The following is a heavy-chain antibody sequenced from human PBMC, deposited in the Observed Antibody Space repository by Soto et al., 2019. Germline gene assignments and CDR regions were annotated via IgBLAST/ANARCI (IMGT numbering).Heavy chain of an antibody. J-gene: IGHJ6*02. CDR1: GFTFSTYN. CDR3: ARDGLLEWLSSRGYYYGMDV. Sequence: EVQLVESGGGLVQPGGSLRLSCVVSGFTFSTYNMNWVRQAPGKGLEWVSYISSSTGTIYYADSVEGRFTISRDNAKNSLYLQMNSLRDEDTAVYYCARDGLLEWLSSRGYYYGMDVWGQGTTVTVSS. V-gene: IGHV3-48*02. D-gene: IGHD3-3*01. CDR2: ISSSTGTI.